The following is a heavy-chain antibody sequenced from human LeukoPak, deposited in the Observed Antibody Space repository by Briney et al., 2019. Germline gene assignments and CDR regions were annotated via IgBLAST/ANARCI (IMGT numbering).Heavy chain of an antibody. V-gene: IGHV3-48*01. D-gene: IGHD2-15*01. CDR1: GFIFRSYH. Sequence: PGGSLRLSCAGSGFIFRSYHMNWVRQAPGKGLEWVAFITSSSDTISYADSVKGRFTISRDNAKNSLYLQMDGLRAEDTAVYSCARGADGVSSNSRGWFDPWGQGTLVTVSS. CDR2: ITSSSDTI. J-gene: IGHJ5*02. CDR3: ARGADGVSSNSRGWFDP.